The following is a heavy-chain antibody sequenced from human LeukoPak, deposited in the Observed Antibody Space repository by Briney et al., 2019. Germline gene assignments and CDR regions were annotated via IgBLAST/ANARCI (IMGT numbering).Heavy chain of an antibody. CDR2: IYHSGST. CDR1: GYSISSGYY. J-gene: IGHJ6*03. CDR3: ASIRAARGYYYYYMDV. D-gene: IGHD6-6*01. Sequence: SETLSLTCTVSGYSISSGYYWGWIRQPPGKGLEWIGSIYHSGSTNYNPSLKSRVTISVDTSKNQFSLKLSSVTAADTAVYYCASIRAARGYYYYYMDVWGKGTTVTVSS. V-gene: IGHV4-38-2*02.